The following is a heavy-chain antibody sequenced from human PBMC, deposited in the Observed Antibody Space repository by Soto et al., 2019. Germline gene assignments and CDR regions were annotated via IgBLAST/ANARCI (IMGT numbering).Heavy chain of an antibody. Sequence: QVQLVQSGAEVKKPGSSVKVSCKASGGTFSSYTISWVRQAPGQGLEWMGRIIPILGIANYAQKFQGRVTITADKSTSTAYMELSSLRSEDTAVYYCARDSLPMVRGVPLMDVWGKGTTVTVSS. V-gene: IGHV1-69*08. D-gene: IGHD3-10*01. CDR1: GGTFSSYT. J-gene: IGHJ6*03. CDR2: IIPILGIA. CDR3: ARDSLPMVRGVPLMDV.